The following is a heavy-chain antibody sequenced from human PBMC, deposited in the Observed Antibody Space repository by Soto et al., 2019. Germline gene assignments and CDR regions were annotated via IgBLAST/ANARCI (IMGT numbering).Heavy chain of an antibody. D-gene: IGHD1-26*01. J-gene: IGHJ4*02. V-gene: IGHV1-69*06. CDR1: GGTFSSYA. CDR3: ATWRNYSGTYCFDY. CDR2: IIPMFDSA. Sequence: GASVKVSCKASGGTFSSYAISWVRQAPGQGLEWMGQIIPMFDSANYAQSFQGRVTITADKSTNTAYMELSSLRSEDTALYLCATWRNYSGTYCFDYWGQGTLVTVSS.